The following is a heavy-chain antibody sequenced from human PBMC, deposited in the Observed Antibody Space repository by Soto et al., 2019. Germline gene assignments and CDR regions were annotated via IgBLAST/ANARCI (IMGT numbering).Heavy chain of an antibody. J-gene: IGHJ6*03. D-gene: IGHD6-6*01. V-gene: IGHV4-59*01. CDR3: ARDSHIAARPPNYYYYYMDV. Sequence: SETLSLTCTVSGGSISSYYWSWIRQPPGKGLEWIGYIYYSGSTNYNPSLKSRVTISVDTSKNQFSLKLSSVTAADTAVYYCARDSHIAARPPNYYYYYMDVWGKGTTVTVSS. CDR1: GGSISSYY. CDR2: IYYSGST.